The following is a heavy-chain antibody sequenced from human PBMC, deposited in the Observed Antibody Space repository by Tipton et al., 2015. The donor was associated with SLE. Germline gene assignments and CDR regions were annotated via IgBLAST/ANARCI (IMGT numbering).Heavy chain of an antibody. CDR1: GFTFSGYA. CDR2: ISYDGSNK. J-gene: IGHJ4*02. V-gene: IGHV3-30*04. D-gene: IGHD1-7*01. CDR3: ATLTGTGYYFDY. Sequence: RSLRLSCAASGFTFSGYAMHWVRQAPGKGLEWVAVISYDGSNKFYADSVKGRFTISRDNSKNTLYLQMNSLRAEDTAVYYCATLTGTGYYFDYWGQGTLVTVSS.